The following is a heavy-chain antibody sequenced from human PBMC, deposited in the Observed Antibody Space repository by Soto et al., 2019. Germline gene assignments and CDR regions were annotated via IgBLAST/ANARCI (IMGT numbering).Heavy chain of an antibody. CDR2: ISYDGSNK. D-gene: IGHD3-3*01. V-gene: IGHV3-30*18. CDR1: GFTFSSYG. J-gene: IGHJ3*02. Sequence: QVQLVESGGGVVQPGRSLRLSCAASGFTFSSYGMHWVRQAPGKGLEWVAVISYDGSNKYYAESVKGRFTISRDNSKNTLYLQMNSLRAEDTAVYYCAKAAPDFGVVISGAFDIWGQGTMVTVSS. CDR3: AKAAPDFGVVISGAFDI.